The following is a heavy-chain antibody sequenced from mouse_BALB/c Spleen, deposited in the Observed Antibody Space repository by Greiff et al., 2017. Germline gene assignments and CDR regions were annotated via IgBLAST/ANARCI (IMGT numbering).Heavy chain of an antibody. CDR1: GYSITSDYA. CDR3: ARRTSMITTIVDY. Sequence: EVKLMESGPGLVKPSQSLSLTCTVTGYSITSDYAWNWIRQFPGNKLEWMGYISYSGSTSYNPSLKSRISITRDTSKNQFFLQLNSVTTEDTATYYCARRTSMITTIVDYWGQGTSVTVSS. V-gene: IGHV3-2*02. J-gene: IGHJ4*01. CDR2: ISYSGST. D-gene: IGHD2-4*01.